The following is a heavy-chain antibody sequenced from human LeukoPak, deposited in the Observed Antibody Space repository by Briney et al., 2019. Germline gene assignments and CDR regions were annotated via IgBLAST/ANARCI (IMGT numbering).Heavy chain of an antibody. J-gene: IGHJ6*02. CDR3: ATVVVPAARDHYYYYYGMDV. CDR2: FDPEDGET. CDR1: GYTLTELS. Sequence: ASVKVSCKVSGYTLTELSMHWVRQAPGKGLEWMRGFDPEDGETIYAQKFQGRVTMTEDTSTDTAYMELSSLRSEDTAVYYCATVVVPAARDHYYYYYGMDVWGQGTLVTVSS. V-gene: IGHV1-24*01. D-gene: IGHD2-2*01.